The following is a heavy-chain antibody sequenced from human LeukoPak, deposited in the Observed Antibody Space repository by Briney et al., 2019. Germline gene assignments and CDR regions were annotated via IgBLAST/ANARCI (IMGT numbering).Heavy chain of an antibody. Sequence: GGSLRLSCAASAFTFSDAWMTWVRQAPGKGLEWVGRIKSKTDGGTTDYAAPVKGRFTISRDDSKNTQYLQMNSLKTEDTAVYYCTTGSRLRYSDYWGQGTLVTVSS. J-gene: IGHJ4*02. V-gene: IGHV3-15*01. CDR1: AFTFSDAW. CDR3: TTGSRLRYSDY. D-gene: IGHD3-9*01. CDR2: IKSKTDGGTT.